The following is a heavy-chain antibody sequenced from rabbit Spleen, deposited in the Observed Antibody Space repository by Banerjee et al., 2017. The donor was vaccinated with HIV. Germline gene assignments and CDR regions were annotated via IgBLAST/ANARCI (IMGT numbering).Heavy chain of an antibody. J-gene: IGHJ6*01. V-gene: IGHV1S40*01. CDR1: GVSFSISSY. CDR2: IAGSSSGFT. CDR3: ARDLVAVIGWNFGL. D-gene: IGHD1-1*01. Sequence: QSLEESGGDLVKPGASLTLTCTASGVSFSISSYICWVRQAPGKGLEWISCIAGSSSGFTYSATWAKGRFTISKTSSTTVTLQMTSLTAADTATYFCARDLVAVIGWNFGLWGPGTLVTVS.